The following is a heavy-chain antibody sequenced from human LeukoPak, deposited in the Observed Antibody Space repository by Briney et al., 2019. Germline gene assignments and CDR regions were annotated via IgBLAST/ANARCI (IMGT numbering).Heavy chain of an antibody. V-gene: IGHV3-48*01. CDR1: GFTFSTYS. J-gene: IGHJ4*02. Sequence: GGSLRLSCVASGFTFSTYSMNWVRQAPGKGLEWVSYISRSNTIYYADSVKGRFTVSRDNAKDSLFLQMNSLRAEDTAVYYCAREPGYYFDYWGQGTLVTVSS. CDR3: AREPGYYFDY. CDR2: ISRSNTI. D-gene: IGHD1-14*01.